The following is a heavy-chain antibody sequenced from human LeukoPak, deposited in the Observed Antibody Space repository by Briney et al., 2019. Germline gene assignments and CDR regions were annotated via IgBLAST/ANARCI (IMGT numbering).Heavy chain of an antibody. J-gene: IGHJ5*02. V-gene: IGHV6-1*01. Sequence: SQTLSLTFAISGDDIFSNVAAWNWFRQSPSRGLEWLGRTYYKSKWYNNYAVSVKNRITISPDTSKNQFSLQLNSVTPEDTAIYFCARERNYFDPWGQGTLVTVSS. CDR1: GDDIFSNVAA. CDR2: TYYKSKWYN. CDR3: ARERNYFDP. D-gene: IGHD5-24*01.